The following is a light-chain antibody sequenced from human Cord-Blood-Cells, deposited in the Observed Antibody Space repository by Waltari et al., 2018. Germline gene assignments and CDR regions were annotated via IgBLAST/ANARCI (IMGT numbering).Light chain of an antibody. CDR2: EGS. CDR1: SSDVGSYNL. CDR3: CSYAGSSTSYV. Sequence: QSALTQPASVSGSPGQSITISCTGTSSDVGSYNLVSWYQQHPGKAPKLMIDEGSKRPSGVSTRFSGSKSGNTASLTISGLQAEDEADYYCCSYAGSSTSYVFGTGTKVTVL. V-gene: IGLV2-23*01. J-gene: IGLJ1*01.